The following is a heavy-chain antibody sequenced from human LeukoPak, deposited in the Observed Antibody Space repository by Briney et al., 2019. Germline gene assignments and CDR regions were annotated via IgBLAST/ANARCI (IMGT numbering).Heavy chain of an antibody. CDR1: GYTFTGYY. D-gene: IGHD3-22*01. Sequence: GASVKVSCKASGYTFTGYYMHWVRQAPGQGLEWMGRINPNSGGTNYAQKFQGRVTMTRDTSISTAYMELSRLRSDDTAVYYYARAGYYDSSGYGSDYWGQGTLVTVSS. V-gene: IGHV1-2*06. CDR2: INPNSGGT. CDR3: ARAGYYDSSGYGSDY. J-gene: IGHJ4*02.